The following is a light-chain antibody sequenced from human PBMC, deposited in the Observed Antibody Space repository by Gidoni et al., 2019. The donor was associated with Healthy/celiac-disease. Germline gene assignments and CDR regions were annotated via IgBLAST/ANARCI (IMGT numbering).Light chain of an antibody. Sequence: IVLPQSPGTLSLSPGERATLSCRASQCVSSSFLAWYQQKPGQAPRLLIYGASSRDTGIPDRFSGSGSGTDFTLTISRLEPEDFAVYYCQQYGSSQWTFGQGTKVEIK. CDR1: QCVSSSF. CDR3: QQYGSSQWT. CDR2: GAS. J-gene: IGKJ1*01. V-gene: IGKV3-20*01.